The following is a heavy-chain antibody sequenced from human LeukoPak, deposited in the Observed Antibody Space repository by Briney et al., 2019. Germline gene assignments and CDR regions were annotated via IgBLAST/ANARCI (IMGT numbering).Heavy chain of an antibody. V-gene: IGHV4-59*02. CDR1: GCSVSSYY. J-gene: IGHJ4*02. Sequence: VKRSDTLSLTCTVSGCSVSSYYWSWIRQPPGKGVEWIGYIYYSGSANYNPSLKSRVTISVDPSKNQFSLKLSSVLAAGTAVLYYAACTIIVGRFDYWGQGTLVTVSS. CDR3: AACTIIVGRFDY. CDR2: IYYSGSA. D-gene: IGHD3-22*01.